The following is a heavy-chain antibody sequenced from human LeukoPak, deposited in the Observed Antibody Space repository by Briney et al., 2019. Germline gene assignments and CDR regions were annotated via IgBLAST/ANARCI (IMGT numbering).Heavy chain of an antibody. CDR2: IYHSGST. CDR1: GYSISSGYY. D-gene: IGHD5-12*01. Sequence: SETLSLTCTASGYSISSGYYWGWIRQPPGKGLEWIGSIYHSGSTYYNPSLKSRVTISVDTSKNQFSLKLSSVTAADTAVYYCARDFGYARVGWFDPWGQGTLVTVSS. V-gene: IGHV4-38-2*02. J-gene: IGHJ5*02. CDR3: ARDFGYARVGWFDP.